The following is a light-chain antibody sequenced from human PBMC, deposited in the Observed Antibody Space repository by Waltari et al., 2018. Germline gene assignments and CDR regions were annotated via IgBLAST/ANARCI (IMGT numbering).Light chain of an antibody. V-gene: IGLV1-40*01. J-gene: IGLJ2*01. CDR3: QSYDTSLSVV. CDR2: GTN. CDR1: SSNIRAGYD. Sequence: QSVLTQPPSVSGAPGLRVTISCTGRSSNIRAGYDVHWYQHLPGTAPKLLIYGTNNRPSGVPDRFSGSKSGTSASLAITGLQVDDEADYYCQSYDTSLSVVFGGGTKLTVL.